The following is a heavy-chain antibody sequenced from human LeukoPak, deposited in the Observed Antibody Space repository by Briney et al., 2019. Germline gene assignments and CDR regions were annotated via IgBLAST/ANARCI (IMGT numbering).Heavy chain of an antibody. CDR2: IIPIFGTA. CDR3: ARDLGVVPAAPRYYYYMDV. V-gene: IGHV1-69*05. D-gene: IGHD2-2*01. CDR1: GGTFSSYA. Sequence: SVKVSCKASGGTFSSYAISWVRQAPGQGLEWMGGIIPIFGTANYAQKFQGRVTITTDESTSTAYMELSSLRSEDTAVYYCARDLGVVPAAPRYYYYMDVWGKGTTVTVSS. J-gene: IGHJ6*03.